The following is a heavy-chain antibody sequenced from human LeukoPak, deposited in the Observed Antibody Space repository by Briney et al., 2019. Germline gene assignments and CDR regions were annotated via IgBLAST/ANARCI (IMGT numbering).Heavy chain of an antibody. D-gene: IGHD2-15*01. J-gene: IGHJ3*02. CDR2: MNPNSGNT. Sequence: ASVKVSCKASGYTFTSYDINWVRQATGQGLEWMGWMNPNSGNTGYAQKFQGRVTITRNTSISTAYMELSSLRSDDTAVYYCARGPGVDDAFDIWGQGTMVTVSS. V-gene: IGHV1-8*03. CDR1: GYTFTSYD. CDR3: ARGPGVDDAFDI.